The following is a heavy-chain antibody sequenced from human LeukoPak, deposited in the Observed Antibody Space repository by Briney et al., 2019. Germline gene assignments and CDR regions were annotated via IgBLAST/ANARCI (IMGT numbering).Heavy chain of an antibody. CDR1: GFTLSSYW. D-gene: IGHD3-9*01. CDR2: IKQDGSEK. V-gene: IGHV3-7*01. J-gene: IGHJ6*02. CDR3: ARDRELRYFDWLFSDFYCYYGMDV. Sequence: PGGSLRLSCAASGFTLSSYWMSWVRQAPGKGLEWVANIKQDGSEKYYVDSVKGRFTISRDNAKNSLYLQMNSLRAEDTAMYYCARDRELRYFDWLFSDFYCYYGMDVWGQGTTVTVSS.